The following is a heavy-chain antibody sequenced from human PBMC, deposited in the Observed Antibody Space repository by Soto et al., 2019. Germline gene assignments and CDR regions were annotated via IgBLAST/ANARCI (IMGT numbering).Heavy chain of an antibody. V-gene: IGHV4-59*01. J-gene: IGHJ3*02. CDR1: GGSISSYY. D-gene: IGHD4-17*01. CDR3: ASRYGSAFDI. CDR2: MFYSGST. Sequence: QVQLQESGPGLVKPSETLSLTCTVSGGSISSYYWSWIRQPPGQGLEWVGYMFYSGSTNYNPSLKSRVTISVDTSKNQFSLKLSSVTAADTAVYYCASRYGSAFDIWGHGTMVTVSS.